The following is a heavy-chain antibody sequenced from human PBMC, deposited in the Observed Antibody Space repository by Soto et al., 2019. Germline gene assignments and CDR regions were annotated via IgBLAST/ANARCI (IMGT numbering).Heavy chain of an antibody. J-gene: IGHJ6*02. D-gene: IGHD3-10*01. CDR1: GFTFSSYA. V-gene: IGHV3-23*01. CDR2: ISGSGGST. Sequence: EVQLLESGGGLVQPGGSLRLSCAASGFTFSSYAMSWVRQAPGKGLEWVSAISGSGGSTYYADSVKGRFTISRDNSKTTLYLQMNRLRDEDTAVYYCATTGEGSGSYGYYYYGMDVWGQGTTVTVSS. CDR3: ATTGEGSGSYGYYYYGMDV.